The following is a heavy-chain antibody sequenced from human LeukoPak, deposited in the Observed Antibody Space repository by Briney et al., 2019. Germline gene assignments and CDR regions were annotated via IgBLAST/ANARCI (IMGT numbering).Heavy chain of an antibody. J-gene: IGHJ4*02. D-gene: IGHD5-18*01. V-gene: IGHV5-51*01. CDR1: GYSCTSYW. CDR2: IYPGDSDT. CDR3: ARRYTYGLDY. Sequence: GESLKISCKGAGYSCTSYWIGWVRQMPGRGLEWMGIIYPGDSDTKYSPSFQGQVTISADKSISTAYLQWSSLKASDTAIYYCARRYTYGLDYWGQGTLVTVSS.